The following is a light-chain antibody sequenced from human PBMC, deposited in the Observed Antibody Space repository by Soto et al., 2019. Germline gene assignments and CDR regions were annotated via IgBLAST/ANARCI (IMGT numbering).Light chain of an antibody. V-gene: IGLV2-14*01. Sequence: QSVLTQPSSLSGSPGQSITISCTGTSRDVGGYNYVSWYQQHPGKAPKLMIYDVSNRPSGVSNRFSGSKSGNTASLTISGLQAEDEADYYCSSYTSSRTLVFGTGTKVTVL. J-gene: IGLJ1*01. CDR1: SRDVGGYNY. CDR2: DVS. CDR3: SSYTSSRTLV.